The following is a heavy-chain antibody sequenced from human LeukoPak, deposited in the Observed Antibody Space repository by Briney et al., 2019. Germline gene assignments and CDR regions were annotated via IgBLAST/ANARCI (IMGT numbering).Heavy chain of an antibody. CDR1: GYTLTELS. Sequence: ASVRVSCKVSGYTLTELSMHWVRQAPGKGLEWMGGFNPEDGETNYAQKFQGRVTMTEDTSTNTAYMELSSLRSEDTAVYYCATLHLYCSSTSCYWGYWGQGTLVTVSS. CDR3: ATLHLYCSSTSCYWGY. V-gene: IGHV1-24*01. D-gene: IGHD2-2*01. CDR2: FNPEDGET. J-gene: IGHJ4*02.